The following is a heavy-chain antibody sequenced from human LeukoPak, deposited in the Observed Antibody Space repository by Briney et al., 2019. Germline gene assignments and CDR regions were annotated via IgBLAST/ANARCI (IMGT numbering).Heavy chain of an antibody. CDR2: ISTYNGNT. J-gene: IGHJ4*02. CDR1: GYTFTNYG. V-gene: IGHV1-18*01. Sequence: ASVKVSCKASGYTFTNYGISWVRQAPGQGLEWMGWISTYNGNTNYAQNLQGRVTMTTDTSTSTAYMELRSLRSEDTAVYYCARGDYGGLFDYWGQGTLVTVSS. CDR3: ARGDYGGLFDY. D-gene: IGHD4-23*01.